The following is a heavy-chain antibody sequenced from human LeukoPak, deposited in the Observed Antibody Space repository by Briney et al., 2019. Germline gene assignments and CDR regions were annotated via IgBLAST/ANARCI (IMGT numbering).Heavy chain of an antibody. D-gene: IGHD3-10*01. CDR1: GFSFDDYV. V-gene: IGHV3-9*01. CDR3: AKEMVWGLLNYCYMDV. J-gene: IGHJ6*03. Sequence: GGSLRLSCAASGFSFDDYVMHWVRQAPGKGLEWVSGISWNSGNIGYADSVKGRFTISRDNAKNSLYLQMNSLRAEDTALYYCAKEMVWGLLNYCYMDVWGKGTTVTVSS. CDR2: ISWNSGNI.